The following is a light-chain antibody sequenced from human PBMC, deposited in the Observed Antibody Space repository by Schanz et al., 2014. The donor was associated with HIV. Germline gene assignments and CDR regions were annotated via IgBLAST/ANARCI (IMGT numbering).Light chain of an antibody. CDR3: QQYTPYSHT. J-gene: IGKJ2*01. CDR1: QSIGNS. CDR2: KAS. V-gene: IGKV1-5*03. Sequence: DIQMTQSPSSLSASVGDRVTITCRASQSIGNSLAWFQQKPGKAPKLLIYKASTLKSGVPLRFTGSGSGTEFALTISSLQPDDFATYYCQQYTPYSHTFGQGTTLEI.